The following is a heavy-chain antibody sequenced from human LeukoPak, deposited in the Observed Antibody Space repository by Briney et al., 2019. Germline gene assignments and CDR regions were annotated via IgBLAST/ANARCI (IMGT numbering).Heavy chain of an antibody. J-gene: IGHJ5*02. CDR1: GFTFSDYY. CDR3: AREWYYYDSSGYLLNWFDP. V-gene: IGHV3-11*01. Sequence: GGSLRLSCAASGFTFSDYYMSWIRQAPGKGLEWVSYISSSGSTIYYADSVKGRFTISRDNAKISVYLQMNSLRAEDTAVYYCAREWYYYDSSGYLLNWFDPWGQGTLVTVSS. CDR2: ISSSGSTI. D-gene: IGHD3-22*01.